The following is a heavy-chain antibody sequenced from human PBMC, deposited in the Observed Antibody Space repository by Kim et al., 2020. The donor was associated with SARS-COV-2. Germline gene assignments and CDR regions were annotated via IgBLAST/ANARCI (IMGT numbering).Heavy chain of an antibody. CDR2: FNHSGST. D-gene: IGHD3-10*01. Sequence: SETLSLTCAVYGGSFSGYYWSWIRQPPGKGLEWIGEFNHSGSTNYNPSLKSRVTISVDTSKNQFSLKLSSVTAADTAVYYCARRRYGSGYYYYYGMDVWGQGTTVTVSS. CDR3: ARRRYGSGYYYYYGMDV. V-gene: IGHV4-34*01. J-gene: IGHJ6*02. CDR1: GGSFSGYY.